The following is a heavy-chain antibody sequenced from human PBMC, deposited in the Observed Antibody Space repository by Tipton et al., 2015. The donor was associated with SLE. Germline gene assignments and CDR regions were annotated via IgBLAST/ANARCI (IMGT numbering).Heavy chain of an antibody. CDR1: GFRISNYW. J-gene: IGHJ2*01. Sequence: SLRLSCAASGFRISNYWMSWIRQAPGKGLEWVANIKEDGTETYYVDSVKGRFTISRDNAKNTLYLQMNSLRAEDTAVYYCAKDFSNYGDYVWYFDLWGRGTLVTVSS. CDR3: AKDFSNYGDYVWYFDL. V-gene: IGHV3-7*01. CDR2: IKEDGTET. D-gene: IGHD4-17*01.